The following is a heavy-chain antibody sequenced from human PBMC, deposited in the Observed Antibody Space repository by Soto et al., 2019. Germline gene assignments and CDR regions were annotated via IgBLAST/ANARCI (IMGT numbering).Heavy chain of an antibody. CDR1: GYTFTSYG. CDR3: ARYCSGGSCYGACDI. V-gene: IGHV1-18*01. D-gene: IGHD2-15*01. J-gene: IGHJ3*02. Sequence: QVQLVQSGAEVKKPGASVKVSCKASGYTFTSYGISWVRQAPGQGLEWMGWISAYNGDTNYAQILQGRVTMTTETSTSTAYMGLRSLRSDDTAVYYCARYCSGGSCYGACDIWGQGTMVTVSS. CDR2: ISAYNGDT.